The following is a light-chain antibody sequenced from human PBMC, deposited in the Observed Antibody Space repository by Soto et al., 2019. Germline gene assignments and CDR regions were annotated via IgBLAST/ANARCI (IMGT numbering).Light chain of an antibody. J-gene: IGKJ1*01. CDR3: QQRSNWPRT. Sequence: EIVLTXXXXPLAIRPEDCAPLCCRPSQRVSVYLAWFQQKPGQAPRLLIYDASNRAAGIPARFSGSGSGTDFTLTISSLEPEDFAVYYCQQRSNWPRTFGQGTKVDIK. CDR2: DAS. CDR1: QRVSVY. V-gene: IGKV3-11*01.